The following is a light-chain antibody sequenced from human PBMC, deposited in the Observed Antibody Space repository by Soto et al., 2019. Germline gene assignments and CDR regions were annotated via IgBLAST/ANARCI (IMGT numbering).Light chain of an antibody. J-gene: IGKJ4*01. V-gene: IGKV1-5*01. CDR3: QQYNSYSLT. Sequence: DIQMTQSPPSLSSSVGDRVTITFRASQGISTWLAWYQQKPGKAPKLLIYDASSLESGVPSRFSGSGSGTEFTLAISSLQPDDFATYYCQQYNSYSLTFGGGTKVDIK. CDR2: DAS. CDR1: QGISTW.